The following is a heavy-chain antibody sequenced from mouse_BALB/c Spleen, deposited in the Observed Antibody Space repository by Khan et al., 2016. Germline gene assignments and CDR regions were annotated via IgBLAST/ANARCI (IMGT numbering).Heavy chain of an antibody. D-gene: IGHD1-1*01. V-gene: IGHV4-1*02. CDR3: ARAGYYGYLAY. J-gene: IGHJ3*01. Sequence: EVKLLESGGGLVQPGGSLKLSCAASGFDFSRYWMSWVRQAHGKGLEWIGEINPDSSKINYTPSLKDKFIISRDNAKNTLYLQMSKVRSEDTALYYCARAGYYGYLAYWGQGTLVTVSA. CDR2: INPDSSKI. CDR1: GFDFSRYW.